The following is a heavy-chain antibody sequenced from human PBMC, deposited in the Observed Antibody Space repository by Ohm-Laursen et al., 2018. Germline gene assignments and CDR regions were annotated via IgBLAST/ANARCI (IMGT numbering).Heavy chain of an antibody. V-gene: IGHV3-30*03. J-gene: IGHJ6*02. D-gene: IGHD3-16*01. CDR2: ISYDGSNK. CDR1: GFTFSSYG. Sequence: SLRLSRSASGFTFSSYGMHWVRQAPGKGLEWVAVISYDGSNKYYADSVKGRFTISRDNSKNTLYLQMNSLRAEDTAVYYCARFGVNHGMDVWGQGTTVTVSS. CDR3: ARFGVNHGMDV.